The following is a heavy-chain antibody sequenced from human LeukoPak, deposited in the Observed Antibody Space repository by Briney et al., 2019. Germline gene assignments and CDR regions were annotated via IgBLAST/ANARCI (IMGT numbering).Heavy chain of an antibody. J-gene: IGHJ4*02. CDR3: ARDSVAGYEVYFDY. D-gene: IGHD5-12*01. Sequence: GVLRLSCAASGFTFSSYSMNWVRQAPGKGLEWVSSISSSSSYIYYADSVKGRFTISRDNAKNSLYLQMNSLRAEDTAVYYCARDSVAGYEVYFDYWGQGTLVTVSS. V-gene: IGHV3-21*01. CDR2: ISSSSSYI. CDR1: GFTFSSYS.